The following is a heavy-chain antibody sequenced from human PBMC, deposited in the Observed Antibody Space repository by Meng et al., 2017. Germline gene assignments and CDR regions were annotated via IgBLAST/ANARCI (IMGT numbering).Heavy chain of an antibody. CDR3: ARGHYYASGGYYYIAFDI. CDR2: ISWNSGSI. D-gene: IGHD3-22*01. Sequence: SLKISCAASGFTFDDYAMHWVRQAPGKGLEWVSGISWNSGSIGYADSVKGRFTISRDNAKKSLYLQMNSLRAEDTALYSCARGHYYASGGYYYIAFDIWGQGTVVTVSS. CDR1: GFTFDDYA. V-gene: IGHV3-9*01. J-gene: IGHJ3*02.